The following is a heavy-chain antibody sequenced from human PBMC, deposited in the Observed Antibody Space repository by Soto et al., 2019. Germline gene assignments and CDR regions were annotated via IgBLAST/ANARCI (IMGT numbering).Heavy chain of an antibody. CDR2: VYSSGTT. D-gene: IGHD3-10*01. CDR3: ARDIGSYAYGEGY. CDR1: GASISGFY. V-gene: IGHV4-4*07. Sequence: PSETLSLTCTVSGASISGFYWSWIRQPAGKGLEWIGRVYSSGTTDYNPSLNSRATLSVETSKNQFSLKLSSVTAADTAVYYCARDIGSYAYGEGYWGQGIQVTAPQ. J-gene: IGHJ4*02.